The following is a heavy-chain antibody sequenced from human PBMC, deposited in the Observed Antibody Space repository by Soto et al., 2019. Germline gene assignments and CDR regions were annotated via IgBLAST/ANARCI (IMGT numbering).Heavy chain of an antibody. V-gene: IGHV1-18*03. J-gene: IGHJ6*02. CDR3: ARQHSTGYYHYYRMDV. CDR2: VSAKNGNT. CDR1: GYTFTTYV. Sequence: QVQLVQSGAEVKKPGASVKVSCKASGYTFTTYVLNWVRQAPGQGLEWMGWVSAKNGNTNYAQKLQRRVTMTTDTSTTTAYMELRRLRSDEIAVYYCARQHSTGYYHYYRMDVWGQGTTGIVSS. D-gene: IGHD3-22*01.